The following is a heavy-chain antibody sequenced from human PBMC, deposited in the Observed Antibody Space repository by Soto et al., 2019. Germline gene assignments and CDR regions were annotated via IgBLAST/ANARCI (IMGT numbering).Heavy chain of an antibody. Sequence: SETLSLTCTVSGGSISSTDYYWSWIRQPPGKGLEWIGYIYYSGSTYYNPSLKSRVTISVDTSKIQLSLKLSSVTAADTAVYYCARVGKAAATRPYYYHAMDVWGRGTTVTVSS. CDR3: ARVGKAAATRPYYYHAMDV. J-gene: IGHJ6*02. CDR2: IYYSGST. V-gene: IGHV4-30-4*01. D-gene: IGHD2-15*01. CDR1: GGSISSTDYY.